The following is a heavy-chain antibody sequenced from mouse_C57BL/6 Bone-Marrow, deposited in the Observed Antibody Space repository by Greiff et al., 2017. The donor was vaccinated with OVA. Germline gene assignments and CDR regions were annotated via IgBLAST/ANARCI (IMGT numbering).Heavy chain of an antibody. Sequence: QVQLKQSGAELARPGASVKMSCKASGYTFTSYTMHWVKQRPGQGLEWIGYINPSSGCTKYNQKFKDKATLTADKSSSTAYMQLSSLTSEDSAVYYCATGTDFDYWGQGTTLTVSS. CDR1: GYTFTSYT. V-gene: IGHV1-4*01. CDR3: ATGTDFDY. J-gene: IGHJ2*01. CDR2: INPSSGCT. D-gene: IGHD2-14*01.